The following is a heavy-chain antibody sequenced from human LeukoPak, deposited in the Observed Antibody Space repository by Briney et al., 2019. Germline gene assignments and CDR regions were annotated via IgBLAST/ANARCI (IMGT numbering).Heavy chain of an antibody. CDR2: ISYDGSNK. Sequence: PGGSLRLSCAASGFTFSSYGMHWVRQAPGKGLEWVAVISYDGSNKYYADSVKGRFTISRDNSKNTLYLQMNSLRAEDTAVYYCAKVGPVYGMDVWGQGTLVTVSS. V-gene: IGHV3-30*18. CDR1: GFTFSSYG. J-gene: IGHJ6*02. CDR3: AKVGPVYGMDV. D-gene: IGHD4-11*01.